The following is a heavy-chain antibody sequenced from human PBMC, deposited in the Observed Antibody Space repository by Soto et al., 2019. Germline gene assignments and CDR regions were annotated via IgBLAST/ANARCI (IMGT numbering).Heavy chain of an antibody. V-gene: IGHV4-30-4*01. J-gene: IGHJ4*02. CDR1: GGSISSGDYY. D-gene: IGHD2-2*01. CDR3: ACQPAGSTPTLDY. CDR2: IYDRGST. Sequence: QVQLQESGPGLVKPSQTLSLTRTVSGGSISSGDYYWSWIRQPPGKGLEWIGNIYDRGSTYYNPSLKSRLTISVDTSKNQFSLKLSSVTAADTAVYYCACQPAGSTPTLDYWGQGTLVTVSS.